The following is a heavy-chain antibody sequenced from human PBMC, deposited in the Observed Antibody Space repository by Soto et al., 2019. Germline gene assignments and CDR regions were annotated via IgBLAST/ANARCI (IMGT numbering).Heavy chain of an antibody. CDR2: IKSRSDGGTA. Sequence: EVQLVESGGGLVKPGGSLRLSCAASGLTVSNAWMNWVRQAPGKGLEWVGRIKSRSDGGTADYAAPVRGRFTISRDDSENTLYLQMNSLKTEDTALYYCTRYTVGATRYFDYWGQGTLVTVSS. J-gene: IGHJ4*02. CDR1: GLTVSNAW. D-gene: IGHD1-26*01. V-gene: IGHV3-15*07. CDR3: TRYTVGATRYFDY.